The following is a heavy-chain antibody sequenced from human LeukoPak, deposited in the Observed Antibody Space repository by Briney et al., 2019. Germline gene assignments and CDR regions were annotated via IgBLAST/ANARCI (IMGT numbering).Heavy chain of an antibody. CDR2: IRHDGSYK. CDR3: ARSPWNGKFRAYFDY. Sequence: GGSLRLSCVVSGFTFTSYGVHWVRQAPGKGLEWVAFIRHDGSYKDYADSVKGRFTISRDNSKNTLYLQMNSLRAEDTAVYYCARSPWNGKFRAYFDYWGQGTLVTVSS. D-gene: IGHD1-1*01. CDR1: GFTFTSYG. J-gene: IGHJ4*02. V-gene: IGHV3-30*02.